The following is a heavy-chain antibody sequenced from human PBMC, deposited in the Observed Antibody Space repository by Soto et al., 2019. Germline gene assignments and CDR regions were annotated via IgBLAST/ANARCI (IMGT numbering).Heavy chain of an antibody. V-gene: IGHV3-48*01. CDR3: ARAPSSGWPYFDY. J-gene: IGHJ4*02. CDR1: GFTFSSYS. D-gene: IGHD6-19*01. CDR2: ISSSSSTI. Sequence: GGSLRLSCAASGFTFSSYSMNWVRQAPGKGLEWVSYISSSSSTIYYADSVKGRFTISRDNAKNSLYLQMNSLRAEDTAVYYCARAPSSGWPYFDYWGQGTLVTVSS.